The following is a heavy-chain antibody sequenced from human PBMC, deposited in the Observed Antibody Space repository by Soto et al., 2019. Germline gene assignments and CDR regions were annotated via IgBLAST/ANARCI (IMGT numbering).Heavy chain of an antibody. V-gene: IGHV4-38-2*01. J-gene: IGHJ4*02. CDR1: GYSISSGYY. CDR3: ARAQYYRMATNEYYFDD. Sequence: SETLSLTCAVSGYSISSGYYWGWIRQPPGKGLEWIGSIYHSGSTYYNPSLKSRVTISVDTSKNQFSLKLSSVTAADTAVYYCARAQYYRMATNEYYFDDWGQGTLVTVPS. CDR2: IYHSGST. D-gene: IGHD5-12*01.